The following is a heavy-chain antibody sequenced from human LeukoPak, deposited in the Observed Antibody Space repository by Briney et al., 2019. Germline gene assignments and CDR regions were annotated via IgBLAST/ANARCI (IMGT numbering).Heavy chain of an antibody. CDR1: GGSISSYY. CDR2: IYTSGST. CDR3: AKLGYCSSTSCYSGAFDI. Sequence: SETLSLTCTVSGGSISSYYWSWIRQPPGKGLEWIGYIYTSGSTNYNPSLKSRVTISVDTSKNQFSLKLSSVTAADTAAYYCAKLGYCSSTSCYSGAFDIWGQGTMVTVSS. D-gene: IGHD2-2*01. V-gene: IGHV4-4*09. J-gene: IGHJ3*02.